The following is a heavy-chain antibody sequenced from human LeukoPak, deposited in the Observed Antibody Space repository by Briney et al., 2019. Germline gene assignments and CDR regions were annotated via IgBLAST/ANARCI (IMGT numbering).Heavy chain of an antibody. Sequence: GGSLRLSCAASGFTFSSYAMSWVRQAPGKGLEWVSNISGSGGSTYYADSVKGRFTISRDNSENTLYLQMNSLRAEDTAIYYCAKVHRAYDYDSGSYYDSGFDYWGQGTLVTVSS. V-gene: IGHV3-23*01. CDR2: ISGSGGST. CDR1: GFTFSSYA. J-gene: IGHJ4*02. D-gene: IGHD3-10*01. CDR3: AKVHRAYDYDSGSYYDSGFDY.